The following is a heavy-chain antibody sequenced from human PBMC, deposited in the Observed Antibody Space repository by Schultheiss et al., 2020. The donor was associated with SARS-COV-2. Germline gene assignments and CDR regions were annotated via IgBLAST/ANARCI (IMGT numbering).Heavy chain of an antibody. V-gene: IGHV3-21*04. D-gene: IGHD5-18*01. Sequence: GGSLRLSCAGSGFNFSSQNMIWVRLAPGKGLEWVSSVSSSSCYIFYADSLKGRFTISRDNAKNSLYLQMNSLRAEDTAVYYCARGNVDTAMVTPNYFDYWGQGTLVTVSS. J-gene: IGHJ4*02. CDR1: GFNFSSQN. CDR2: VSSSSCYI. CDR3: ARGNVDTAMVTPNYFDY.